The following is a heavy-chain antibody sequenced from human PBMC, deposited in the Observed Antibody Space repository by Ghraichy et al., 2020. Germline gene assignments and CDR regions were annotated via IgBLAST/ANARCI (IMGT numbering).Heavy chain of an antibody. D-gene: IGHD5-12*01. CDR3: ARVSQTRGFGYYIDY. J-gene: IGHJ4*02. V-gene: IGHV4-31*03. Sequence: SQTLSLTCTVSGGSISSGGYYWSWIRQHPGKGLEWIGYIYYSGSTYYNPSLKSRVTISVDTSKNQFSLKLSSVTAADTAVYYCARVSQTRGFGYYIDYWGQGTLVTVSS. CDR2: IYYSGST. CDR1: GGSISSGGYY.